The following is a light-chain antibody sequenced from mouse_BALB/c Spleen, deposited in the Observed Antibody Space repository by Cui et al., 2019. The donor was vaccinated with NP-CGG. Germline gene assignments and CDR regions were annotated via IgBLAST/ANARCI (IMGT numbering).Light chain of an antibody. Sequence: QAVVPQESVLTLSPGETVTLTCRSSTGSVTTSNYANWVQEKPDHLFTGLIGGTNNRAPGVPARFSGSLIGDKAALTITGAQTEDEAIYFCALWYSNHWVFGGGTKLTVL. CDR2: GTN. V-gene: IGLV1*01. J-gene: IGLJ1*01. CDR1: TGSVTTSNY. CDR3: ALWYSNHWV.